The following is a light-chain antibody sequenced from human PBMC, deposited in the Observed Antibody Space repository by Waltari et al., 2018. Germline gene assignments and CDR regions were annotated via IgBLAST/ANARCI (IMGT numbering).Light chain of an antibody. Sequence: QSVLTQPPSASRTPGQRVTFSCSGIRAHIGRKVVSWYRHLPETAPTLLIYNNTQWPSGVPDRFSGSRSGTSASLAISGLQSEDEADYYCVTWDGSLNVWVFGGGTRLTVL. J-gene: IGLJ3*02. CDR3: VTWDGSLNVWV. CDR2: NNT. V-gene: IGLV1-44*01. CDR1: RAHIGRKV.